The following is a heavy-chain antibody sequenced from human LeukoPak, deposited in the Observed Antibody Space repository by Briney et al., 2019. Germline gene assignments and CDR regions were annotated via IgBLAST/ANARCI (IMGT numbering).Heavy chain of an antibody. CDR1: GFTFSSYA. D-gene: IGHD1-1*01. CDR2: FSTSGGSI. CDR3: VRDLQVGTFQFDD. J-gene: IGHJ4*02. V-gene: IGHV3-23*01. Sequence: PGGSLRLSCAASGFTFSSYAMSRVRQAPGKGLEWVSTFSTSGGSIYYADSVKGRFTISRDSSKNTVYLQMNSLRVEDTAVYYCVRDLQVGTFQFDDGGQGTLVIVSS.